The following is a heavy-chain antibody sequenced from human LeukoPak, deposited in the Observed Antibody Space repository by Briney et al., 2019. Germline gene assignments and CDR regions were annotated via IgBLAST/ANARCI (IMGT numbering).Heavy chain of an antibody. J-gene: IGHJ4*02. CDR2: IYYSGST. D-gene: IGHD3-9*01. V-gene: IGHV4-59*01. CDR1: GGSISSYY. Sequence: SETLSLTCTVSGGSISSYYWSWLRQPPGKGLEWIGYIYYSGSTNYNPSLKSRVTISVDTSKNQFSLKLSSVTAADTAVYYCARSITNYDILTGYGYWGQGTLVTVSS. CDR3: ARSITNYDILTGYGY.